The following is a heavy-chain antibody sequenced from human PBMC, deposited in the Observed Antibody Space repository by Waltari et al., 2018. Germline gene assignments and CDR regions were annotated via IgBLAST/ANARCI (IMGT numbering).Heavy chain of an antibody. V-gene: IGHV4-59*01. Sequence: QVQLQESGPGLVKPSETLSLTCTVSGGSISSYYWSWIRQPPGKGLEWIGYIYYSGSTNYNPSLKSRVTISVDTSKNQFSLKLSSVTAADTAVYYCAGGLGYCSSTSCRGYGMDVWGQGTTVTVSS. CDR3: AGGLGYCSSTSCRGYGMDV. CDR2: IYYSGST. J-gene: IGHJ6*02. D-gene: IGHD2-2*01. CDR1: GGSISSYY.